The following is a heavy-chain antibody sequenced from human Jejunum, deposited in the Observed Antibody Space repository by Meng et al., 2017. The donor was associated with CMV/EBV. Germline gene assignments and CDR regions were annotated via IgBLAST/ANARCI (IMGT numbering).Heavy chain of an antibody. V-gene: IGHV3-53*01. J-gene: IGHJ4*01. CDR2: IYTSGNT. D-gene: IGHD3-10*01. CDR1: AFTDSTNY. CDR3: AKGGFGRPLDY. Sequence: WAASAFTDSTNYMNWVRQAPGKGLEWVSVIYTSGNTYYADSVNGRFTISKDSSTNTAYLQMNSLRNEDTAVYYCAKGGFGRPLDYWGHGTLVTVSS.